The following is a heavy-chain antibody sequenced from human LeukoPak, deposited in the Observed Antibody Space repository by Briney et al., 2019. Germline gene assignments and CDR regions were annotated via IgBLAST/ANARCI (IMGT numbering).Heavy chain of an antibody. Sequence: GESLKISCKGSGYSFTSYWIGWVRQMPGKGLDWMGFIYPGDSETKYSPSFQGQVTISADKSISTAYLQWSSLKASDTAMYYCARPATLSPYGGNLYFDYWGQGTLVTVSS. CDR2: IYPGDSET. D-gene: IGHD4-23*01. CDR3: ARPATLSPYGGNLYFDY. V-gene: IGHV5-51*01. J-gene: IGHJ4*02. CDR1: GYSFTSYW.